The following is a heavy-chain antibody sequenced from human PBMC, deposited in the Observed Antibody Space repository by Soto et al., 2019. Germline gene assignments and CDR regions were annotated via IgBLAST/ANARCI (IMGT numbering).Heavy chain of an antibody. V-gene: IGHV4-30-4*01. J-gene: IGHJ5*02. Sequence: SETLSVTCTVSGGSVSGVDYFWSWIRQSPGKGLEWIGYIYYTGITHLNPSLKSRLTMAVDTSKNEFSLKLTSVSAADTAVYFCAREERKGIISWFDPWGQGTPVTVSS. D-gene: IGHD2-21*01. CDR2: IYYTGIT. CDR1: GGSVSGVDYF. CDR3: AREERKGIISWFDP.